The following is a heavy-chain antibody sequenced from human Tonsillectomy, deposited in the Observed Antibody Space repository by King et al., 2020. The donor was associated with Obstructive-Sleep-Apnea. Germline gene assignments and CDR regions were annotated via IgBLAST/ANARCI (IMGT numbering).Heavy chain of an antibody. D-gene: IGHD4-17*01. J-gene: IGHJ4*02. V-gene: IGHV1-2*02. CDR2: INPSSGGT. Sequence: VQLVESGAEVKKPGASVKVSCKASGYTFTGYHIHRVRQAPGQGLECMGWINPSSGGTNYAQKFQGRVTMTRDTSISTAYMELSRLIPDDTAVYYCATVAVSTATYYFDYWGQGTLVTVSS. CDR3: ATVAVSTATYYFDY. CDR1: GYTFTGYH.